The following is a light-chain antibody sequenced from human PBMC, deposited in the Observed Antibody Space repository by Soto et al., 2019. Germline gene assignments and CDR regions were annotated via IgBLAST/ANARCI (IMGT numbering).Light chain of an antibody. CDR3: QQRSNWPT. CDR1: QSVCSY. CDR2: DAT. Sequence: EIVLTQSPATLSLSPGAIATLSCRASQSVCSYLAWYQQKPGQAPRLLMYDATNRATGIPARFSGSGSGTDFTLTISSLEPEDFAVYYCQQRSNWPTFGGGTKVEIK. V-gene: IGKV3-11*01. J-gene: IGKJ4*01.